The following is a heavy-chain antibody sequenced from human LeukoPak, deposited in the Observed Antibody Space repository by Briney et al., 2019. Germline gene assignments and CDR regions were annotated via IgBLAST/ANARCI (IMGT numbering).Heavy chain of an antibody. CDR1: GFTFSIYW. Sequence: GGSLRLSCAASGFTFSIYWMDWVRQAPGKGLEWVANIKQDGSAQYYVGSVEGRFTTSRGNAKNSLYLQMNSLRAEDTAVYYCARNRGWLQFDSWGRGTLVTVSS. V-gene: IGHV3-7*01. CDR3: ARNRGWLQFDS. D-gene: IGHD5-24*01. J-gene: IGHJ4*02. CDR2: IKQDGSAQ.